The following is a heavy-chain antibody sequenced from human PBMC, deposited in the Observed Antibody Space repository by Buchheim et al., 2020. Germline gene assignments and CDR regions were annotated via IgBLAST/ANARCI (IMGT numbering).Heavy chain of an antibody. CDR3: ARSAVPDHCSSTSCYKYNWFDP. D-gene: IGHD2-2*01. J-gene: IGHJ5*02. CDR1: GGTFSSYA. V-gene: IGHV1-69*01. Sequence: QVQLVQSGAEVKKPGSSVKVSCKASGGTFSSYAISWVRQAPGQGLEWMGGIIPIFGTANYAQKFQGRVTITADESTSTAYMELSSLRSEDTAVYYCARSAVPDHCSSTSCYKYNWFDPWGQGTL. CDR2: IIPIFGTA.